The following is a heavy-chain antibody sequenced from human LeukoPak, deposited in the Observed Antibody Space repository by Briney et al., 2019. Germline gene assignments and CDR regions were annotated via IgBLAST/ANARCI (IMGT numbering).Heavy chain of an antibody. J-gene: IGHJ4*02. CDR1: GGSFSGYY. CDR2: INHSGST. V-gene: IGHV4-34*01. CDR3: ARRVGATRGDY. Sequence: SETLSLTCAVYGGSFSGYYWSWIRQPPGKGLEWIGEINHSGSTNYNPSLKSRVTISVDTSKNQFSLKLSSVTAADTAVYYCARRVGATRGDYWGQGTLVTVSS. D-gene: IGHD1-26*01.